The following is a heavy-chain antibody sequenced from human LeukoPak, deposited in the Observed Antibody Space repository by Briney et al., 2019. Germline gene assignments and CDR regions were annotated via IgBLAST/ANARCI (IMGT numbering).Heavy chain of an antibody. D-gene: IGHD3-22*01. CDR2: ISAYNGNT. J-gene: IGHJ5*02. Sequence: ASVKVSCKPSGYTFTNYGITWVRQAPGQGLEWMGWISAYNGNTNYEQKFQGRVTMTTDTSTSTAYMELRSLRSDDTAVYYCARDKRSRSGYEAPNWFDPWGQGTLVTVSS. CDR3: ARDKRSRSGYEAPNWFDP. V-gene: IGHV1-18*01. CDR1: GYTFTNYG.